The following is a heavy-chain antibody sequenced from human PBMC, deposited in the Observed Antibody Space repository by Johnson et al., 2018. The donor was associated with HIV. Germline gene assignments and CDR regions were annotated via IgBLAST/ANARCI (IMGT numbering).Heavy chain of an antibody. V-gene: IGHV3-30*04. CDR1: GFTFNSYA. CDR3: ARDFSYYYDIGHAFDI. CDR2: ISYDGSNK. J-gene: IGHJ3*02. Sequence: QEQLVESGGGVVQPGRSLRVSCVASGFTFNSYAMHWVRQAPGKGLEWVAVISYDGSNKYYADSVKGRFTISRDNSKNRLYLQMNSLRAEDTAIYYCARDFSYYYDIGHAFDIWGQGTMVTVSS. D-gene: IGHD3-22*01.